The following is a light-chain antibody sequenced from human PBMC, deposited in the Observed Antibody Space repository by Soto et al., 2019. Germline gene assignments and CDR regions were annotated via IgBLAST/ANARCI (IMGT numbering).Light chain of an antibody. J-gene: IGLJ1*01. V-gene: IGLV2-14*01. CDR2: EVS. Sequence: ALTQPASVSGSPGQSITISCTGTSSDVGRYNYVSWYQQHPGKAPKLMIYEVSNRPSGVSDRFSGSKSGNTASLTISGLQAEDEADYYCSSYTSGTTYVFGTGTKVTVL. CDR1: SSDVGRYNY. CDR3: SSYTSGTTYV.